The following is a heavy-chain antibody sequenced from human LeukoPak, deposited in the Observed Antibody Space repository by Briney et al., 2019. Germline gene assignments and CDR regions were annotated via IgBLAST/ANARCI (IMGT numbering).Heavy chain of an antibody. V-gene: IGHV4-4*02. CDR2: IYHSGST. CDR1: GGSISSSNW. D-gene: IGHD3-22*01. CDR3: ARHPGGDYYDSSGYYLDY. J-gene: IGHJ4*02. Sequence: SGTLSLTCAVSGGSISSSNWWSWVRQPPGKGLEWIGEIYHSGSTNYNPSLKSRVTISVDKSKNQFSLKLSSVTAADTAVYYCARHPGGDYYDSSGYYLDYWGQGTLVTVSS.